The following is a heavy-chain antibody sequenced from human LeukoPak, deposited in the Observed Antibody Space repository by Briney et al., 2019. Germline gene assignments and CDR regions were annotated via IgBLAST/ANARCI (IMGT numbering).Heavy chain of an antibody. J-gene: IGHJ5*02. V-gene: IGHV3-23*01. D-gene: IGHD2-15*01. Sequence: GGSLRLSCAASGFTFSRYAMSWVRQAPGKGLEWVSAISGSGGNTYYADSVKGRFTISRDNSKNTLYLQMNSLRAEDTAVYYCAKRFRRSPVVVVAATYNWFDPWGQGTLVTVSS. CDR3: AKRFRRSPVVVVAATYNWFDP. CDR1: GFTFSRYA. CDR2: ISGSGGNT.